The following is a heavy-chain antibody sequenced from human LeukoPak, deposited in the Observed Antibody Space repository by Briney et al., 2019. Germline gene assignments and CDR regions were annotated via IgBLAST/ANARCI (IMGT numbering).Heavy chain of an antibody. V-gene: IGHV1-2*02. CDR1: GYTLTGYY. CDR3: ARESLDRNYYYGMDV. D-gene: IGHD2-2*03. J-gene: IGHJ6*02. CDR2: IDPNSGGT. Sequence: ASVKVSCKASGYTLTGYYMHWVRQAPGQGLEWMGWIDPNSGGTNYAQKFQGRVTLTRDTSISTAYMELRSLRSDDAAVYYCARESLDRNYYYGMDVWGQGTTVTVSS.